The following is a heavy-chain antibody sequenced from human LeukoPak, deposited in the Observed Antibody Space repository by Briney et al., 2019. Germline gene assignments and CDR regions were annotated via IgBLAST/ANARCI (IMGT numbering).Heavy chain of an antibody. CDR1: GFTFSSYA. D-gene: IGHD5-24*01. Sequence: GGSLRLSCAASGFTFSSYAMSWVRQAPGKGLEWVSAISGSGGSTYYADSVKGRFTISRDNSKNTLYLQMNSLRAEDTAVYYCAEARRGYRDYFDYWGQGTLVTVSS. CDR3: AEARRGYRDYFDY. J-gene: IGHJ4*02. CDR2: ISGSGGST. V-gene: IGHV3-23*01.